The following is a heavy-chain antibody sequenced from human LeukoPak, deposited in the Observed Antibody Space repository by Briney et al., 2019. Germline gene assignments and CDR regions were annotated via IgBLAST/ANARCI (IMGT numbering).Heavy chain of an antibody. CDR3: ATVYLPRYSGLRGAFDI. J-gene: IGHJ3*02. CDR2: INPNSGGT. D-gene: IGHD1-26*01. V-gene: IGHV1-2*02. Sequence: ASVKVSCKASGYTFTGYYMHWVRQAPGQGLEWMGWINPNSGGTNYAQKFQGRVTMTRDTSIRTAYMELSRLRSDDTAVYYCATVYLPRYSGLRGAFDIWGQGTMVTVSS. CDR1: GYTFTGYY.